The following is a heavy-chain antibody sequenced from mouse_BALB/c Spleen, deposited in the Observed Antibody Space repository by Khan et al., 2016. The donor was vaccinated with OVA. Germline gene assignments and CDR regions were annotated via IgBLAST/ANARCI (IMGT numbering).Heavy chain of an antibody. Sequence: EVQLQESGPGLVKPSQSLSLTCSVTGYSITSGYYWSWIRQFPGNRLEWMGYISYDGSNNYNPSLKNRISITRDTSKKQFFLKLNSVTTEDTATYYCASKSYGKGAYGGQGTLVTVSA. V-gene: IGHV3-6*02. CDR1: GYSITSGYY. CDR3: ASKSYGKGAY. J-gene: IGHJ3*01. D-gene: IGHD2-1*01. CDR2: ISYDGSN.